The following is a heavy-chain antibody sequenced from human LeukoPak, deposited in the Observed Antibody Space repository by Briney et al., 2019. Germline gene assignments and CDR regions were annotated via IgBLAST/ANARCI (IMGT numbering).Heavy chain of an antibody. CDR1: GFTFSNAW. D-gene: IGHD6-19*01. CDR2: IKSETDGGTA. V-gene: IGHV3-15*01. J-gene: IGHJ3*02. CDR3: AKVRYTSGWPDDGLDI. Sequence: GGYIRLSCPASGFTFSNAWMSWVRQAPGKGLEWIGCIKSETDGGTAEYTAPVKSRFTISRDDSKNTLYLQMNSLRAEDTAVYHCAKVRYTSGWPDDGLDIWGQGTMVTVSS.